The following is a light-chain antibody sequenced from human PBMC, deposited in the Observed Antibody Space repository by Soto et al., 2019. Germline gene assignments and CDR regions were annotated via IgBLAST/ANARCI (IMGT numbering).Light chain of an antibody. V-gene: IGLV2-8*01. CDR2: EVN. J-gene: IGLJ1*01. CDR1: SSDVGGYNY. Sequence: QSALTQPPSVSGSPGQSVTISCTGTSSDVGGYNYVSWYQQNPGKVPKLMIYEVNKRPSGVPDRFSGSKSGNTASLTVSGLQAEDEADYYCTSYAGGNNVFGTGTKVTVL. CDR3: TSYAGGNNV.